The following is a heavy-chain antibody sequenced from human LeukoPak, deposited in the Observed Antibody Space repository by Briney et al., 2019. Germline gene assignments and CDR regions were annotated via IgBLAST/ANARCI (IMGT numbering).Heavy chain of an antibody. D-gene: IGHD6-19*01. J-gene: IGHJ6*03. Sequence: SETLSLTCAVYGGSFSGYYWSWIRQPPGKGLEWIGEINHSGSTNYNPSLKSRVTISVDTSKNQFSLKLSSVTAADTAAYYCARGRGYSSGWSPYYYYMDVWGKGTTVTVSS. V-gene: IGHV4-34*01. CDR3: ARGRGYSSGWSPYYYYMDV. CDR2: INHSGST. CDR1: GGSFSGYY.